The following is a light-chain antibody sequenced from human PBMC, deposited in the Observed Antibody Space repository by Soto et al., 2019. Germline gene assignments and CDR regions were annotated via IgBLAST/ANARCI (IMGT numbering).Light chain of an antibody. CDR3: QLSYNTPPDT. J-gene: IGKJ2*01. CDR1: QNVLYKSNNENS. CDR2: WAS. Sequence: DIVMTQSPDSLAVSLGERATINCKSSQNVLYKSNNENSLAWFQQKPGQPPKLLIYWASTRKSEVPDRFTGSVAGANFPLTISSLQAEDVAVDYCQLSYNTPPDTFGQGTRLEI. V-gene: IGKV4-1*01.